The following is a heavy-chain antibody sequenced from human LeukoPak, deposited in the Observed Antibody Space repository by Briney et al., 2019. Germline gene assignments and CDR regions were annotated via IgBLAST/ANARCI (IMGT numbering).Heavy chain of an antibody. Sequence: GGSLRLSCAASGFTFSSYAMSWVRQAPGKGLEWVSAISGSGGSTYYADSVKGRFTISRDNSKNTLYLQMNSLRAEDTAVYYCAKDRGLYCGGDCRAASFDYWGQGTLVTVSS. J-gene: IGHJ4*02. CDR3: AKDRGLYCGGDCRAASFDY. CDR2: ISGSGGST. V-gene: IGHV3-23*01. D-gene: IGHD2-21*02. CDR1: GFTFSSYA.